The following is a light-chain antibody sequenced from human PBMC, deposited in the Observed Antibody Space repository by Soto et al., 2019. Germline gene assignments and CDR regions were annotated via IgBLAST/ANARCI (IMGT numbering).Light chain of an antibody. Sequence: DIQLIQTPSTVSGALGGRVIITCRASQTISSWLAWYQQKPGKAPKLLIYKASTLKSGVPSRFSGSGSGTEFTLTISSLQPDDFATYYCQHYNSYLEAFGHGTKVDIK. V-gene: IGKV1-5*03. CDR3: QHYNSYLEA. J-gene: IGKJ1*01. CDR1: QTISSW. CDR2: KAS.